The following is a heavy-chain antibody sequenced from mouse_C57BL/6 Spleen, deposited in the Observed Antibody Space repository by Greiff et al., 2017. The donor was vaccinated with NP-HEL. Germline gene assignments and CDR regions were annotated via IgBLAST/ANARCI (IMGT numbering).Heavy chain of an antibody. CDR1: GYTFTSYW. V-gene: IGHV1-55*01. J-gene: IGHJ2*01. CDR2: IYPGSGST. CDR3: ARDYYGSEEYDY. D-gene: IGHD1-1*01. Sequence: QVQLQQPGAELVKPGASVKMSCKASGYTFTSYWLTWVKQRPGQGLEWIGDIYPGSGSTNYNEKFKSKATLTVDTSSSTAYMQLSSLTSEDSAVYYCARDYYGSEEYDYWGQGTTLTVSS.